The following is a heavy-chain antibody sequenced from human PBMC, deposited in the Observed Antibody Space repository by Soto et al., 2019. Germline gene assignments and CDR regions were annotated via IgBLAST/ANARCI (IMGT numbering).Heavy chain of an antibody. CDR3: ANGKLAYSSSSYVGGYYYYYGMDV. D-gene: IGHD6-13*01. J-gene: IGHJ6*02. V-gene: IGHV3-30*18. Sequence: QVQLVESGGGVVQPGRSLRLSCAASGFTFSSYGMHWVRQAPGKGLEWVAVISYDGSNKYYADSVKGRFTISRDNSKNTLYLQMNSLRAEDTAVYYCANGKLAYSSSSYVGGYYYYYGMDVWGQGTTVTVSS. CDR2: ISYDGSNK. CDR1: GFTFSSYG.